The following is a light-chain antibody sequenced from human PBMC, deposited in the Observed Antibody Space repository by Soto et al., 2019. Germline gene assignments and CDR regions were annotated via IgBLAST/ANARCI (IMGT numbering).Light chain of an antibody. CDR1: QSVSSNY. Sequence: EIVLTQSPGTLSLSPGDRATLSCRASQSVSSNYLAWYQQQKPGQAPRLLIYGASNRATGVPDRFSGSGSGTDFTLAICRLEPKDFVVYYCQHYGDSSWTFGQGTKVEIK. J-gene: IGKJ1*01. CDR3: QHYGDSSWT. V-gene: IGKV3-20*01. CDR2: GAS.